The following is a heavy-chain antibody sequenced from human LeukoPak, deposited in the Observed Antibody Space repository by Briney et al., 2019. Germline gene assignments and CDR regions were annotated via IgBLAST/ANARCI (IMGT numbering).Heavy chain of an antibody. D-gene: IGHD3-22*01. CDR2: IYTSGST. J-gene: IGHJ4*02. CDR1: GGSISSYY. Sequence: SETLSLTCTVSGGSISSYYWSWIRQPAGKGLEWIGRIYTSGSTNYNPSLKSRVTMSVDTSKNQFPLKLSSVTAADTAVYYCARGSQGYDSSGYHWFDYWGQGTLVTVSS. V-gene: IGHV4-4*07. CDR3: ARGSQGYDSSGYHWFDY.